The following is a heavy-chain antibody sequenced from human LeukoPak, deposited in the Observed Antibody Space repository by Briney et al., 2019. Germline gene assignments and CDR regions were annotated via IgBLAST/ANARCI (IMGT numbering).Heavy chain of an antibody. D-gene: IGHD6-13*01. J-gene: IGHJ6*03. CDR3: AKEGIHMHYYYMDV. CDR1: GFTFSSYG. V-gene: IGHV3-30*02. CDR2: IRYDGNNK. Sequence: GGSLRLSCAASGFTFSSYGMHWVRQAPGKGLEWVAFIRYDGNNKYYADSVKGRFTISRDNSKNTLYLQMNSLRAEDTAVYYCAKEGIHMHYYYMDVWGKGTTVTVSS.